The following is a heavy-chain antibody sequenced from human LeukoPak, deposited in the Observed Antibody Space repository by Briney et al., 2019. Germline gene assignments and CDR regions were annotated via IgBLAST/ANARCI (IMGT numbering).Heavy chain of an antibody. CDR2: IIPIFGTA. J-gene: IGHJ3*02. Sequence: SVKVSCKASGGTFSSYAISWVRHAPGQGLEWMGGIIPIFGTANYAQKFQGRVTITTDESTSTAYMDLSSLRSEDTAVYYCARDGPIVGATRDAFDTWGQGTMVTVSS. D-gene: IGHD1-26*01. CDR3: ARDGPIVGATRDAFDT. CDR1: GGTFSSYA. V-gene: IGHV1-69*05.